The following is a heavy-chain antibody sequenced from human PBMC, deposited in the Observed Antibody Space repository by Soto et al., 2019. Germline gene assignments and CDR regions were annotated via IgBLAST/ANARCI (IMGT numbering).Heavy chain of an antibody. CDR3: VKPMGYTESVAVTPPDS. CDR1: GFTFSNQA. V-gene: IGHV3-23*01. CDR2: ISTTGETT. Sequence: EVQLLESGGGLVQPGGSLRLSCEASGFTFSNQAMSWVRQTPGKGLEWVSGISTTGETTFYIDSVRGRFTISRDNLKSTVHLQMNDLRVDDTALYYCVKPMGYTESVAVTPPDSWGQGTVVTVSS. J-gene: IGHJ5*01. D-gene: IGHD5-18*01.